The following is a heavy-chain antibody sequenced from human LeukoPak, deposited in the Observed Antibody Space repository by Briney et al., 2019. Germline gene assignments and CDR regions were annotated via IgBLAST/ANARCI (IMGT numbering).Heavy chain of an antibody. Sequence: PSETLSLTCAAYGGSFSGYYWSWIRQPPGKGLEWIGEINHSGSTNYNPSLKSRVTISVDTSRNQFSLNLNSVTAADTAVYYCARWWGFDPWGQGTLVTVSS. CDR3: ARWWGFDP. J-gene: IGHJ5*02. CDR1: GGSFSGYY. CDR2: INHSGST. D-gene: IGHD2-15*01. V-gene: IGHV4-34*01.